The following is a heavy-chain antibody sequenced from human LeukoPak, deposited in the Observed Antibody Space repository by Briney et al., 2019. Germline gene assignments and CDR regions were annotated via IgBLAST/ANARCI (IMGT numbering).Heavy chain of an antibody. D-gene: IGHD3-22*01. J-gene: IGHJ1*01. V-gene: IGHV3-74*01. CDR3: ARAPSEIGGYYPEYFRH. CDR1: GFTFSSYW. CDR2: IKSDGST. Sequence: GGSLRLSCAASGFTFSSYWMHWVRQAPGKGLVWVSRIKSDGSTNYADSVKGRFTISRDNAKNTVSLQMNSLRAEDTGVYYCARAPSEIGGYYPEYFRHWGQGTLVTVSA.